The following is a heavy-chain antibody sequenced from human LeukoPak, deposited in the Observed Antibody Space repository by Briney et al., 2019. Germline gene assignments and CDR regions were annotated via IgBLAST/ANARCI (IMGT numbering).Heavy chain of an antibody. D-gene: IGHD2-15*01. CDR1: GDAVYY. J-gene: IGHJ4*02. CDR3: ARDIGNHFGGLDHYYYDY. V-gene: IGHV4-4*07. Sequence: SETLSLTCTVSGDAVYYWNWIRQPAGKGLEWIGRIYNNESTWSNPSLKSRVSMSIDTSKNQFSLKLSSVTAADAAVYYSARDIGNHFGGLDHYYYDYWGPGTLVTVSS. CDR2: IYNNEST.